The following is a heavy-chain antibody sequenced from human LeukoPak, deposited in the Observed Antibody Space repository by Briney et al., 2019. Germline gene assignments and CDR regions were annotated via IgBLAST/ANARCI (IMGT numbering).Heavy chain of an antibody. J-gene: IGHJ6*02. CDR1: GFTFRSYA. CDR3: ARRGYDFWSGYYLYYYYGMDV. CDR2: INHSGST. D-gene: IGHD3-3*01. Sequence: GSLRLSCAASGFTFRSYAMSWIRQPPGKGLEWIGEINHSGSTNYNPSLKSRVTISVDTSKNQFSLKLSSVTAADTAVYYRARRGYDFWSGYYLYYYYGMDVWGQGTTVTVSS. V-gene: IGHV4-34*01.